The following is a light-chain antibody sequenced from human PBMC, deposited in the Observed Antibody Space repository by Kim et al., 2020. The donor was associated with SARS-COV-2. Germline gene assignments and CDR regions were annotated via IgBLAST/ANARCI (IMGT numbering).Light chain of an antibody. CDR2: GAS. J-gene: IGKJ4*01. CDR1: QSVDSNY. CDR3: QQYGGSPPLT. Sequence: PGDRATLSCRASQSVDSNYLAWYQQKPGQAPRLLIDGASSRAAGIPDRFTGSGSATDFTLTISRLEPEDFAVYFCQQYGGSPPLTFGGGTKVDIK. V-gene: IGKV3-20*01.